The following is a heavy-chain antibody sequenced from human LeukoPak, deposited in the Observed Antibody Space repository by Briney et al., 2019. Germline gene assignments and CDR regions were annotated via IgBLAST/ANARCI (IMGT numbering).Heavy chain of an antibody. D-gene: IGHD1-26*01. CDR2: IIPIFGTA. CDR1: GGTFSSYA. J-gene: IGHJ6*03. V-gene: IGHV1-69*06. CDR3: ARARTRFVGATYNYYYYYMDV. Sequence: ASVKVSCKASGGTFSSYAISWVRQAPGQGLEWMGGIIPIFGTANYAQKFQGRVTITADKSTSTAYMELSGLRSEDTAVYYCARARTRFVGATYNYYYYYMDVWGKGTTVTVSS.